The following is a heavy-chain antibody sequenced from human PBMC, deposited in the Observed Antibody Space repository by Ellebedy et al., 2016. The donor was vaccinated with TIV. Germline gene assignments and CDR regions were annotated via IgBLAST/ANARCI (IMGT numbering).Heavy chain of an antibody. CDR3: FLVGVFGNYGMDV. CDR2: IHHSGST. Sequence: SETLSLTXAIYSGSSSYYFWTWIRQVPGKGLEWIGEIHHSGSTDYNPSLKSRLTISVDTSKNQLSLRMTSVTAADTAVYYCFLVGVFGNYGMDVWGQGTTVTVSS. J-gene: IGHJ6*02. CDR1: SGSSSYYF. V-gene: IGHV4-34*03. D-gene: IGHD2-2*01.